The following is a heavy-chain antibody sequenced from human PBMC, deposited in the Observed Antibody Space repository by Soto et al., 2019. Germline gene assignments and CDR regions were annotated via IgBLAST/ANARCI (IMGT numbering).Heavy chain of an antibody. Sequence: GGSLRLSCAASGFTFSAYYMSWIRQAPGKGLEWVSYISDSGSLTHYGDSVKGRFTISRDNAKASLYLQMDSLRAEDTAIYYCARELVLGVGALSQWGQGTMVAVFS. V-gene: IGHV3-11*01. CDR2: ISDSGSLT. CDR1: GFTFSAYY. J-gene: IGHJ4*02. D-gene: IGHD1-26*01. CDR3: ARELVLGVGALSQ.